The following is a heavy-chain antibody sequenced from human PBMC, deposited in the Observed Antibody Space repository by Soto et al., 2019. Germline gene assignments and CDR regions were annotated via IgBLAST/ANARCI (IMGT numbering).Heavy chain of an antibody. CDR2: ISSSSYI. CDR3: ARVSGSSRMYYFDY. D-gene: IGHD6-19*01. J-gene: IGHJ4*02. CDR1: GFTFSSYS. V-gene: IGHV3-21*01. Sequence: EVQLVESGGGLVKPGGSLRLSCAASGFTFSSYSMNWVRQAPGKGLEWVSSISSSSYIYYADSVKGRFTISRDNAKNSLYLQMNSLRAEDTAVYYCARVSGSSRMYYFDYWGQGTLVTVSS.